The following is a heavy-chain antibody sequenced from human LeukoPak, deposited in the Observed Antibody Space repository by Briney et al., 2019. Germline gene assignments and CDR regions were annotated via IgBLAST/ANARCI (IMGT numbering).Heavy chain of an antibody. Sequence: SETLSLTCDVSGVSFSTYYWSWIRQSPEKGLEWIGEVNHSGYTNLNPSLKSRVTISADTSKNQFSLKLSSVTAADTAVYYCARQLYGSDYWGQGTLVTVSS. V-gene: IGHV4-34*01. CDR2: VNHSGYT. CDR3: ARQLYGSDY. D-gene: IGHD4-17*01. J-gene: IGHJ4*02. CDR1: GVSFSTYY.